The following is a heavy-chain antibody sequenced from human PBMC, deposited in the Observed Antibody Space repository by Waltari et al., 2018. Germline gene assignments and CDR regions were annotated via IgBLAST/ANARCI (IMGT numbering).Heavy chain of an antibody. J-gene: IGHJ4*02. CDR2: ISSGASII. CDR1: GFTVRKYE. CDR3: ARGEGGANEY. Sequence: EVQLVESGGGLVQPGGSVRLFCAASGFTVRKYEMNWVRQAPGKGMEWVAYISSGASIIYYADSVKGRFTISRDNAKNSVYLQMSSLRAEDTAIYYCARGEGGANEYWGQGTLVTVSA. D-gene: IGHD1-26*01. V-gene: IGHV3-48*03.